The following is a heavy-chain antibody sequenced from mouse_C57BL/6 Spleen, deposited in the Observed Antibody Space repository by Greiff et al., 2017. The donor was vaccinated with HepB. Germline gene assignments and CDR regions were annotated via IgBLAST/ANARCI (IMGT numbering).Heavy chain of an antibody. V-gene: IGHV1-64*01. Sequence: QVQLQHPGAELVKPGASVKLSCKASGYTFTSYWMHWVKQRPGQGLEWIGMIHPNSGSTNYNEKFKSKATLTVDKSSSTAYMQLSSLTSEDSAVYYCARHITTVVARYFDVWGTGTTVTVSS. J-gene: IGHJ1*03. CDR1: GYTFTSYW. CDR3: ARHITTVVARYFDV. CDR2: IHPNSGST. D-gene: IGHD1-1*01.